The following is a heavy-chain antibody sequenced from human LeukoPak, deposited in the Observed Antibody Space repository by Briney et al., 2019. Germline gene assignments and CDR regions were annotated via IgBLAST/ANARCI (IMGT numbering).Heavy chain of an antibody. CDR3: ATWCSSTSCYFRDVDY. CDR1: GFTFSNYG. V-gene: IGHV3-33*03. J-gene: IGHJ4*02. CDR2: IWYDGSKK. Sequence: PGRSLRLSCAASGFTFSNYGMHWVRQAPGMGLEWVAVIWYDGSKKYYADSVKGRFTISRDNAKNSLYLQMNSLRAEDTAVYYCATWCSSTSCYFRDVDYWGQGTLVTVSS. D-gene: IGHD2-2*01.